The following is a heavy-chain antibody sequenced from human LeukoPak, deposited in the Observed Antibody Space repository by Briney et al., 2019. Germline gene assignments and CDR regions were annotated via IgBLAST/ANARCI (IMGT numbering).Heavy chain of an antibody. CDR3: ARECLRLRGNLDY. Sequence: GGSLRLSCAASGFTFSSYWMHWVRQAPGKGLVWVSRINSDGSSTSYADSVKGRFTISRDNAKNTLYLQMNSLRAEDTAVYYCARECLRLRGNLDYWGQGTLVTVSS. V-gene: IGHV3-74*01. J-gene: IGHJ4*02. CDR1: GFTFSSYW. D-gene: IGHD3-10*01. CDR2: INSDGSST.